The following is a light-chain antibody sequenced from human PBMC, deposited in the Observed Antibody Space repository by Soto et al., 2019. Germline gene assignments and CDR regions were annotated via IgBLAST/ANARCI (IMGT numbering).Light chain of an antibody. J-gene: IGLJ1*01. Sequence: QSVLTQPPSVSGAPGQRVTISCTGSSSNIGASYDVHWYQHLPGTAPKLLIYGNSNRPSGVPDRFFGSKSGTSASLAITGLQAEDEADDYCQSYDSSLSAYVFGTGTKLTVL. CDR1: SSNIGASYD. CDR2: GNS. CDR3: QSYDSSLSAYV. V-gene: IGLV1-40*01.